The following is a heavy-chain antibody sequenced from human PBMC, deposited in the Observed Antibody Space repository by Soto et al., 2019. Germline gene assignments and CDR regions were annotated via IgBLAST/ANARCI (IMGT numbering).Heavy chain of an antibody. J-gene: IGHJ6*02. CDR2: IYHNGIT. CDR3: ARDSPRTAVFGPFYYFTMDV. V-gene: IGHV4-59*01. CDR1: GGSISGNY. Sequence: PSETLSLTCTVSGGSISGNYWNWIRQPPGKGLEWIGYIYHNGITSYSPSLKSRVSISLDTSKNQFSLKLSSVTAADTAVYYCARDSPRTAVFGPFYYFTMDVWGPGTTVTVS. D-gene: IGHD3-3*01.